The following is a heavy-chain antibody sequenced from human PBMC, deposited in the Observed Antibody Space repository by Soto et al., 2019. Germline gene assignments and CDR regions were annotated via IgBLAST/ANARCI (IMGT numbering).Heavy chain of an antibody. D-gene: IGHD2-15*01. CDR1: GYAFTNFR. CDR2: ISAYNGNT. CDR3: ARGRTPIDY. V-gene: IGHV1-18*01. Sequence: QVQLVQSGAEVKKPGASVKVSCKTSGYAFTNFRLSWVRHAPGQGLEWMGWISAYNGNTNYAQNSQGRVTMTTDTSTSTAYMELRSLRSDDTAVYYCARGRTPIDYWGQGTLVTVSS. J-gene: IGHJ4*02.